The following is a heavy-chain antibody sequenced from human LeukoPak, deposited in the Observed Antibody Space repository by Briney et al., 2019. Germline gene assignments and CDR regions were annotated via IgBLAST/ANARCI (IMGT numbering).Heavy chain of an antibody. J-gene: IGHJ4*02. CDR3: ARGRYYYDSSGYSPPFDY. D-gene: IGHD3-22*01. V-gene: IGHV3-48*01. Sequence: PGGSLRLSCAASGFTFSSYAMSWVRQAPGKGLEWVSYISSSSSTIYYADSVKGRFTISRDNAKNSLYLQMNSLRAEDTAVYYCARGRYYYDSSGYSPPFDYWGQGTLVTVSS. CDR1: GFTFSSYA. CDR2: ISSSSSTI.